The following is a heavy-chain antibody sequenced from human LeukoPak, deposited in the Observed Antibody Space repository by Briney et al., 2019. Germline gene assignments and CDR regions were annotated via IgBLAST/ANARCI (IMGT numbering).Heavy chain of an antibody. D-gene: IGHD3-16*01. Sequence: SVKVSCKASGGTFSSYAISWVRQAPGQGLEWMGGDIPIFDTANNAQKFQGRVTITADKSTSTAYMELSSLRSEDTAVYYCARDPLGYEGPFDIWGRGTMVTVSS. J-gene: IGHJ3*02. CDR2: DIPIFDTA. V-gene: IGHV1-69*06. CDR3: ARDPLGYEGPFDI. CDR1: GGTFSSYA.